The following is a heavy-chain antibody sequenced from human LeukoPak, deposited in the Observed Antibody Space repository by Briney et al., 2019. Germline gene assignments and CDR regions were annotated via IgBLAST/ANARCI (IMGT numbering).Heavy chain of an antibody. J-gene: IGHJ5*02. CDR1: GGSISSDY. CDR2: IYYSGTT. V-gene: IGHV4-59*01. CDR3: ARVAAVGTGGNWFDP. Sequence: TSETLSLTCTVSGGSISSDYWSWIRQPPGKGLEWIGYIYYSGTTNYNPSLKGRVTISVATSTNQFSLKLSSVTAADTAVYYCARVAAVGTGGNWFDPWGQGALVTVS. D-gene: IGHD6-13*01.